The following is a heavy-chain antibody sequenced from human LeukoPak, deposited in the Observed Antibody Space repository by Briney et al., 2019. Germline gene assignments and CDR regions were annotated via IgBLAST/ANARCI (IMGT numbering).Heavy chain of an antibody. D-gene: IGHD3-10*01. V-gene: IGHV3-23*01. CDR3: AGITMVRGVIPFDY. Sequence: GGTLRLSCAASGFTFSNHAMSWVRQAPGKGLEWVSSITGDGSTTYYADSVKGRFTFSRDNSKNTLYLQMNSLRAEDTAVYYCAGITMVRGVIPFDYWGQGTLVTVSS. CDR2: ITGDGSTT. CDR1: GFTFSNHA. J-gene: IGHJ4*02.